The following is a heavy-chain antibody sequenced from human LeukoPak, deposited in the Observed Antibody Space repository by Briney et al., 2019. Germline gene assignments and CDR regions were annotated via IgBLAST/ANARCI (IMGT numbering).Heavy chain of an antibody. CDR1: GFTSSSYE. D-gene: IGHD3-22*01. CDR3: ARDRGYYDSSDYDAFDI. J-gene: IGHJ3*02. CDR2: ISSSGSTI. V-gene: IGHV3-48*03. Sequence: PGGSLRLSCAASGFTSSSYEMNWVRQAPGKGLEWVSYISSSGSTIYYADSVKGRFTISRDNAKNSLYLQMNSLRAEDTALYYCARDRGYYDSSDYDAFDIWGQGTMVTVSS.